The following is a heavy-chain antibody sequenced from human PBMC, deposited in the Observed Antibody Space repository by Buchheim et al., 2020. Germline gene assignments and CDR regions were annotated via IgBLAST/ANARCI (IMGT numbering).Heavy chain of an antibody. D-gene: IGHD1-7*01. CDR2: IGVGGDT. V-gene: IGHV3-13*04. CDR1: GFTFSNYE. Sequence: EVQLVESGGGLVEPGGSLRLSCAASGFTFSNYEMHWVRQVIGKGLEWVSTIGVGGDTYYPGSVKGRFTISRENAKNSLHLQMNSLRAGDTAVYYCSRGAGEMELRAMDVWGQGTT. J-gene: IGHJ6*02. CDR3: SRGAGEMELRAMDV.